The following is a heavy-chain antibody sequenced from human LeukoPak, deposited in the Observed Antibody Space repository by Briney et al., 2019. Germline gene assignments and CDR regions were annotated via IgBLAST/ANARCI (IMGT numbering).Heavy chain of an antibody. V-gene: IGHV1-46*01. CDR2: INPSGGST. CDR3: ATTQHGSGSYYN. D-gene: IGHD3-10*01. J-gene: IGHJ4*02. CDR1: GGTFSSYA. Sequence: ASVKVSCKASGGTFSSYAISWVRQAPGQGLEWMGIINPSGGSTSYAQKFQGRVTMTRDMSTSTVYMELSSLRSEDTAVYYCATTQHGSGSYYNWGQGTLVTVSS.